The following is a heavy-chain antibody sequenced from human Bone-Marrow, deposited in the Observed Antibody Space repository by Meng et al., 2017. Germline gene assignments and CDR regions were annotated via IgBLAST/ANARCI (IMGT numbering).Heavy chain of an antibody. CDR3: ASYLSGSYGGYYFDY. J-gene: IGHJ4*02. Sequence: SVKVSCKASGGTFSSYAISWVRQAPGQGLEWMGGIIPIFGTANYAQKFQGRVTITADKSTSTAYMELSSLRSEDTAVYYCASYLSGSYGGYYFDYWGQGTRVTGSS. D-gene: IGHD1-26*01. CDR2: IIPIFGTA. V-gene: IGHV1-69*06. CDR1: GGTFSSYA.